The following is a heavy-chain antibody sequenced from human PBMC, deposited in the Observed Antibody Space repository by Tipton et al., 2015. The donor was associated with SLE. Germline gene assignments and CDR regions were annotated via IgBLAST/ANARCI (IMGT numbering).Heavy chain of an antibody. Sequence: SLRLSCAASGFTFSSYAMSWVRQAPGKGLEWVSAISGSGGSTYYADSVKGRFTISRDNSKNTLYLQMNSLRAEDTAVYYCAKGWYSSGWYDYWGQGTLVTVSS. J-gene: IGHJ4*02. CDR2: ISGSGGST. V-gene: IGHV3-23*01. CDR1: GFTFSSYA. CDR3: AKGWYSSGWYDY. D-gene: IGHD6-19*01.